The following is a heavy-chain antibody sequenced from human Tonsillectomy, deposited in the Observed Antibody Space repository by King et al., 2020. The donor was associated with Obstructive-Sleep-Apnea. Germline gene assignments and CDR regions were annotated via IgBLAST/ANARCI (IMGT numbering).Heavy chain of an antibody. V-gene: IGHV4-30-4*01. CDR1: GGSISSGDYY. D-gene: IGHD4-17*01. CDR2: IYYSGST. J-gene: IGHJ4*02. Sequence: VQLQESGPGLVKPSQTLSLTCTVSGGSISSGDYYWGWIRQPPGKGLEWIGYIYYSGSTYYNPSLKSRVTISVDTSKNQFSLKLSSVTAADTAVYYCARDPTDYGDYVGYWGQGTLVTVSS. CDR3: ARDPTDYGDYVGY.